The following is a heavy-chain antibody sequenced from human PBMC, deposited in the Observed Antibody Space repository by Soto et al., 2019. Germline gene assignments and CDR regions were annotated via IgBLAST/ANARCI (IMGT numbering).Heavy chain of an antibody. J-gene: IGHJ4*02. Sequence: QVQLVQSGAEVKKPGSSVKVSCKASGVTFNRQDMRWVRQAPGQGLEWMGGIIPMFGTPHYAEKFQDRVTITADESTGTAYLELSSLTSEDTAVYYCGTSEGRDGYSFDYWGPGTLVTVS. CDR2: IIPMFGTP. D-gene: IGHD5-12*01. CDR1: GVTFNRQD. CDR3: GTSEGRDGYSFDY. V-gene: IGHV1-69*01.